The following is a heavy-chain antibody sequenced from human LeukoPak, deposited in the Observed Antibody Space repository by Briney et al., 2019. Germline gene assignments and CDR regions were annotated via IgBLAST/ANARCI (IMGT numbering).Heavy chain of an antibody. CDR3: ATSIAVAGYFDY. J-gene: IGHJ4*02. CDR2: FDPEDGET. V-gene: IGHV1-24*01. CDR1: GYTLTELS. Sequence: KVSCKVSGYTLTELSMHWVRQAPGKGLEWMGGFDPEDGETIYAQKFQGRVTTTEDTSTDIAYMELSSLRSEDTAVYYCATSIAVAGYFDYWGQGTLVTVSS. D-gene: IGHD6-19*01.